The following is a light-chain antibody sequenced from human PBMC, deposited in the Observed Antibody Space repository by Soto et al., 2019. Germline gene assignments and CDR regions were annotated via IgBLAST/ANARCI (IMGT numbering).Light chain of an antibody. Sequence: QSVLTQPPSASGTPGQRVTISCSGSSSNIGSNTVNWYQQLPGTAPKLLIYSNNQRPSGVPDRFSASKSGTSASLAISGLQSEDEADYYGAAWDDSLNGYVFGTGTKVTVL. CDR2: SNN. V-gene: IGLV1-44*01. CDR1: SSNIGSNT. CDR3: AAWDDSLNGYV. J-gene: IGLJ1*01.